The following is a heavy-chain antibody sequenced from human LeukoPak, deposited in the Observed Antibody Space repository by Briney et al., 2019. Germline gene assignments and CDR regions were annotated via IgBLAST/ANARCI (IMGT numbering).Heavy chain of an antibody. Sequence: SGGSLRLSCAASGCTFSSYWMHWVRQAPGKGLVWVSRINSDGSSTSYADSVKGRFTISRDNAKNTLYLQMNSLRAEDTAVYYCARVAPYSSSWYAVDYWGQGTLVTVSS. J-gene: IGHJ4*02. CDR1: GCTFSSYW. V-gene: IGHV3-74*01. D-gene: IGHD6-13*01. CDR3: ARVAPYSSSWYAVDY. CDR2: INSDGSST.